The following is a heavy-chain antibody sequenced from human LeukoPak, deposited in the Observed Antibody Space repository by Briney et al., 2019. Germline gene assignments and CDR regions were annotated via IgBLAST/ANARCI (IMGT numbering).Heavy chain of an antibody. CDR1: GFSVSNNY. D-gene: IGHD2/OR15-2a*01. CDR2: IYSGDIT. Sequence: GGSLRLSCAASGFSVSNNYMSWVRQAPGKGLEWVSVIYSGDITYYTDSVKGRFTISKDNAKNTVYLQMNSLRAEDTAVYYCVSFYETYWGRGTLVTVSS. V-gene: IGHV3-53*01. CDR3: VSFYETY. J-gene: IGHJ4*02.